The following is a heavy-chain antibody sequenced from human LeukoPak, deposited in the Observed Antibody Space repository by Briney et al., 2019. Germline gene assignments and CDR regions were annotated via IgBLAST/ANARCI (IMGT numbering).Heavy chain of an antibody. Sequence: GSLRLSFAASGISFSCYAIPWFRQASGQGLEWVALISYDASIIYYADSVRGRFTISRDNSKDTLYLQMNSLRAEDTAVYYCARAFTGYCNGGTCYSDNWGQGTLVTVSS. CDR1: GISFSCYA. CDR3: ARAFTGYCNGGTCYSDN. D-gene: IGHD2-15*01. J-gene: IGHJ4*02. CDR2: ISYDASII. V-gene: IGHV3-30*04.